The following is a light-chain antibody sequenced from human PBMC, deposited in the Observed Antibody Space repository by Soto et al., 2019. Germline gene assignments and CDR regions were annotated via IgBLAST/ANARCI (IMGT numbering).Light chain of an antibody. V-gene: IGKV3-20*01. CDR3: HQYGSSAT. CDR2: GAY. Sequence: SPGPLFVYSRERVTLSFRASHIVSSMLAWYQKTPDEATSLLNYGAYTRAAGIPARFSGGGCGKDFTLTIRRLEHEDFAVYYCHQYGSSATFGQGTRLDIK. J-gene: IGKJ5*01. CDR1: HIVSSM.